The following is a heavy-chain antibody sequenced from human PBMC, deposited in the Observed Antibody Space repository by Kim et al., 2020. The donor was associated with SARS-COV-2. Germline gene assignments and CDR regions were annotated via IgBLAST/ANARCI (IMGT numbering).Heavy chain of an antibody. CDR1: GFTFSRYA. CDR2: LSSSSYK. J-gene: IGHJ4*02. Sequence: GGSLRLSCAASGFTFSRYAMNWVRQAPGKGLEWVSSLSSSSYKYYAASVKGRFTISRDNAKNSLDLQMSSLRAEDTAVYYCARGRIPSAYFDYWGQGIVVTVSS. CDR3: ARGRIPSAYFDY. V-gene: IGHV3-21*01.